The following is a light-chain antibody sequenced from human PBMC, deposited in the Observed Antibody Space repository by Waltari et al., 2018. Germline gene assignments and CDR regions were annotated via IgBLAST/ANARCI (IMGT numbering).Light chain of an antibody. CDR2: KAS. CDR1: ERISRC. J-gene: IGKJ1*01. V-gene: IGKV1-5*03. CDR3: QQYKTHSRT. Sequence: DIQMTQSPATLSASVGDRVTITCRASERISRCLAWYQQKPGEAPKVLISKASNLESGVPSRFSGSGSGTEFTLSISSLEPDDYATYYCQQYKTHSRTFGQGTKV.